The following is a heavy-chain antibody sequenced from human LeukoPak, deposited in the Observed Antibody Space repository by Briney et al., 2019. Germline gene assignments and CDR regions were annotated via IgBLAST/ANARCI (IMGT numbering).Heavy chain of an antibody. CDR3: AKVKSSGWYYFDY. CDR2: ISGSGGST. CDR1: GFTFSSYA. D-gene: IGHD6-19*01. V-gene: IGHV3-23*01. Sequence: QPGGSLRLSCAASGFTFSSYAMSWVRQAPGKGMEWVSAISGSGGSTYYADSVKGRFTISRDNSKNTLYLQMNSLRAEDTAVYYCAKVKSSGWYYFDYWGQGTLVTVSS. J-gene: IGHJ4*02.